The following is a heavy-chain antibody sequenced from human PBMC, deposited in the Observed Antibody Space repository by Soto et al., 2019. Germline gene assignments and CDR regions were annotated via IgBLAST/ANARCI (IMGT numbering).Heavy chain of an antibody. CDR2: INHSGST. Sequence: SETLSLTCAVYGGSFSGYYWSWIRQPPGKGLEWIGEINHSGSTNYNPSLKSRVTISVDTSKNQFSLKLSSVTAADTAVYYCARAGDSEFQHWGQGTLVTVSS. V-gene: IGHV4-34*01. J-gene: IGHJ1*01. CDR3: ARAGDSEFQH. D-gene: IGHD2-21*02. CDR1: GGSFSGYY.